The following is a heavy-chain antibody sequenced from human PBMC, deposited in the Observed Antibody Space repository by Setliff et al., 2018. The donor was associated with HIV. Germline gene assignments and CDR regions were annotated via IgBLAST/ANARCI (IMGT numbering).Heavy chain of an antibody. D-gene: IGHD3-22*01. CDR2: ISGGST. V-gene: IGHV3-66*01. CDR3: AKDVEFFPVPDSSGYIDY. Sequence: GGSLRLSCAASGFTVSSNEMSWVRQAPGKGLEWVSSISGGSTYYADSRKGRFTISRDNTKNTLYLHMNGLGPEDTAVYYCAKDVEFFPVPDSSGYIDYWGQGTLVTVSS. J-gene: IGHJ4*02. CDR1: GFTVSSNE.